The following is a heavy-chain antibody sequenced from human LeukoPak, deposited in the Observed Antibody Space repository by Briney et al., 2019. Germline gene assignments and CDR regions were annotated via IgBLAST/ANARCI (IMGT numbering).Heavy chain of an antibody. Sequence: PGGSLRLSCAASVFTFSNYWMSWVRQAPGKGLEWVANIHPEGNEKYHVDSVKGRFTISRDNAKNFLHLQMDSLRVEDTAVYYCARGDDFSGDYWGQGTLVTVSS. V-gene: IGHV3-7*04. CDR2: IHPEGNEK. J-gene: IGHJ4*02. CDR3: ARGDDFSGDY. D-gene: IGHD3/OR15-3a*01. CDR1: VFTFSNYW.